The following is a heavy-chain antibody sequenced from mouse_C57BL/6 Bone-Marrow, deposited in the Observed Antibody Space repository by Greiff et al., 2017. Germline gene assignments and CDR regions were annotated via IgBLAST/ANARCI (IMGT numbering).Heavy chain of an antibody. V-gene: IGHV1-47*01. CDR1: GYTFTTYP. J-gene: IGHJ2*01. CDR3: ARGGNYGGYYFDY. CDR2: FHPYNDDT. D-gene: IGHD2-1*01. Sequence: VQLQESGAELVKPGASVKMSCKASGYTFTTYPIEWMKQNHGKSLEWIGYFHPYNDDTKYNEKFKGKATLTVEKSSSTVYLELSRLTSDDSAVYDCARGGNYGGYYFDYWGQGTTLTVSS.